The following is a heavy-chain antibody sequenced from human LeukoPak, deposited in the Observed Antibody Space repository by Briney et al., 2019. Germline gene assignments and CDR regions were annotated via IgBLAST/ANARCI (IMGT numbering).Heavy chain of an antibody. Sequence: GGSLRLSCAASGFTFSSYAMSWVRQAPGKGLEWVSSIGTSGGNTYYADSVKGRFTISRDNSKNTLCLQMNSLRAEDTAVYYCAKGAISGASCYSSVGYWGQGTLVTVSS. V-gene: IGHV3-23*01. J-gene: IGHJ4*02. CDR2: IGTSGGNT. D-gene: IGHD2-15*01. CDR1: GFTFSSYA. CDR3: AKGAISGASCYSSVGY.